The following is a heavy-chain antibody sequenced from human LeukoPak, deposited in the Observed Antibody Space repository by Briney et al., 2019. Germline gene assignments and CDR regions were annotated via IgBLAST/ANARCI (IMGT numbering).Heavy chain of an antibody. J-gene: IGHJ5*02. V-gene: IGHV4-39*07. CDR1: GGSISSISYY. CDR2: IYYTGRT. Sequence: PSETLSLTCTISGGSISSISYYWGWIRQPPGKGLEWIGSIYYTGRTDYNPALKSRVTISVDTSNNQFSLKLSSVTDADTAVYYCATVVIVVVPAAMPVVEEGFDPWGQGTLVTVSS. D-gene: IGHD2-2*03. CDR3: ATVVIVVVPAAMPVVEEGFDP.